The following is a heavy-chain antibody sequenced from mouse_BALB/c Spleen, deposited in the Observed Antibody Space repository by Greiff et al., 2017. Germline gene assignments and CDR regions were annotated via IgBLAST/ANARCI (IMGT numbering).Heavy chain of an antibody. CDR2: IWWDDDK. J-gene: IGHJ3*01. Sequence: QVTLKESGPGILQPSQTLSLTCSFSGFSLSTSGMGVCWIRQPSGKGLEWLAHIWWDDDKRYNPALKSRLTISKDTSSNQVFLKIASVDTADTATYYCARIDHYDYTWFAYWGQGTLVTVSA. D-gene: IGHD2-4*01. CDR3: ARIDHYDYTWFAY. V-gene: IGHV8-8*01. CDR1: GFSLSTSGMG.